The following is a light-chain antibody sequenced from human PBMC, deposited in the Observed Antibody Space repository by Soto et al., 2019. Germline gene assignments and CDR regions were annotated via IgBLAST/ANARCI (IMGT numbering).Light chain of an antibody. J-gene: IGLJ2*01. CDR1: SSDVGSYNR. Sequence: QSALTQPPSVSGSPGQSVTISCTGTSSDVGSYNRVSWYQQPPGTAPKLMIYEISNRPSGVPDRFSGSKSDNTASLTISGLQAEDEADYYCSSYTSSSTLVFGGGTKVTVL. CDR3: SSYTSSSTLV. V-gene: IGLV2-18*02. CDR2: EIS.